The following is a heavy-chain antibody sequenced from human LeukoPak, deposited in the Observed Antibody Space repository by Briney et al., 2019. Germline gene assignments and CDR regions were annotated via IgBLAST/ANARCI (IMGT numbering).Heavy chain of an antibody. V-gene: IGHV3-15*07. D-gene: IGHD2-21*02. Sequence: TGGSLRLSCAASGFTFSNAWMNWVRQAPGKGLEWVGRIKSKTDGGTTDYAAPVKGRFTISRDDSKNTLYLQMNSLKTEDTAVYYCTTGSYCGGDCYPRSWGQGTLVTVSS. CDR3: TTGSYCGGDCYPRS. J-gene: IGHJ5*02. CDR1: GFTFSNAW. CDR2: IKSKTDGGTT.